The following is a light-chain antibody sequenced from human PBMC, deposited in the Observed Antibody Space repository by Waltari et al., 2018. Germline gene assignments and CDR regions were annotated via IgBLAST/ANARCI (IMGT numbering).Light chain of an antibody. J-gene: IGKJ1*01. V-gene: IGKV1-27*01. Sequence: IQMTQSPSSLSASVGERVTITCRASQGINNYLAWYQQKPWKAPKLLIYAASILQSGVPSRVSGSGSGTDFTLTISSLQPEDVATYYCQKYNSSPKMFGQGTKVEIK. CDR3: QKYNSSPKM. CDR1: QGINNY. CDR2: AAS.